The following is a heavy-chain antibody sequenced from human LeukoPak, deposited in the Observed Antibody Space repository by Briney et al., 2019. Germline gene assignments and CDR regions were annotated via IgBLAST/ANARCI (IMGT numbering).Heavy chain of an antibody. Sequence: GGSLRLSCAASGFTFSSYAMSWVRQAPWKGLEWVSAISGSGGSTYYADSVKGRFTISRDNYKSTLYLQMNGLRAEDTAIFYCAKSLFTSATGTGRAFHIWGQGTRVTVSS. CDR3: AKSLFTSATGTGRAFHI. CDR1: GFTFSSYA. CDR2: ISGSGGST. D-gene: IGHD1-1*01. V-gene: IGHV3-23*01. J-gene: IGHJ3*02.